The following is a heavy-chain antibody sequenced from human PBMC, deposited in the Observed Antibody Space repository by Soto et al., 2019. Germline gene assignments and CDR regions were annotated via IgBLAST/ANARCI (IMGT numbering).Heavy chain of an antibody. CDR1: GGTFSRHA. CDR3: ARLMVREEYYYYGMDV. CDR2: IDPSDSYT. Sequence: VQLVQSGAEVRKPGSSVKVSCKASGGTFSRHAISWVRQAPGQGLEWMGRIDPSDSYTNYSPSFQGHVTISADKSISTAYLQWSSLKASDTAMYYCARLMVREEYYYYGMDVWGQGTTVTVSS. J-gene: IGHJ6*02. V-gene: IGHV5-10-1*01. D-gene: IGHD3-10*01.